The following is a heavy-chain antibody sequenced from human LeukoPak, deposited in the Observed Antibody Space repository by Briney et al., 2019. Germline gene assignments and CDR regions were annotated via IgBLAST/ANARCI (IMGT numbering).Heavy chain of an antibody. J-gene: IGHJ3*02. Sequence: GGSLRLSCAASGFTFSSYAMHWVRQAPGKGLEWVAVISYDGSNKYYADSVKGRFTISRDNSKNTLYLQMNSLRAEDTAVYYCAREQFDSSELGLNDAFDIWGQGTMVTVSS. CDR3: AREQFDSSELGLNDAFDI. D-gene: IGHD3-22*01. CDR1: GFTFSSYA. CDR2: ISYDGSNK. V-gene: IGHV3-30-3*01.